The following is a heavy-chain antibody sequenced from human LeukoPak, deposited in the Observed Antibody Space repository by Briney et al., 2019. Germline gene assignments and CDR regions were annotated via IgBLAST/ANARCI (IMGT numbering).Heavy chain of an antibody. V-gene: IGHV4-39*07. Sequence: SETLSLTCTVSGGSISSSSYYWGWIRQPPGKGLEWIGSIYYSGSTYYNPSRKSRVTISVDTSKNQFSLKLSSVTAADTAVYYCAREINNGVNWFDPWGQGTLVTVSS. D-gene: IGHD1-14*01. J-gene: IGHJ5*02. CDR1: GGSISSSSYY. CDR2: IYYSGST. CDR3: AREINNGVNWFDP.